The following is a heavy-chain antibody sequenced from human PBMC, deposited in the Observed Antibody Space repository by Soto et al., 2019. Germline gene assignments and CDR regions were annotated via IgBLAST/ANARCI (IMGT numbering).Heavy chain of an antibody. Sequence: SETLSLTCTVSGGSISSYYWSWIRQPPGKGLEWIGYIYYSGSTNYNPSLKSRVTISVDTSKNQFSLKLSSVTAADTAVYYCARTRAMDYGMAVWGQGTTVTVSS. V-gene: IGHV4-59*01. CDR2: IYYSGST. D-gene: IGHD5-18*01. CDR1: GGSISSYY. CDR3: ARTRAMDYGMAV. J-gene: IGHJ6*02.